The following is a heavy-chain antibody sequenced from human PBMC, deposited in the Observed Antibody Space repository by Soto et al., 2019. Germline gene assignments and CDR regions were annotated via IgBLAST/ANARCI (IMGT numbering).Heavy chain of an antibody. J-gene: IGHJ6*03. V-gene: IGHV4-59*01. D-gene: IGHD2-15*01. CDR3: ARAKCSGGSCYSGYYYYYMDV. Sequence: SETLSLTCTVSGGSISSYYWSWIRQPPGKGLEWIGYIYYSGSTNYNPSLKSRVTISVDTSKNQFSLKLSSVTAADTAVYYCARAKCSGGSCYSGYYYYYMDVWGKGTTVTVS. CDR2: IYYSGST. CDR1: GGSISSYY.